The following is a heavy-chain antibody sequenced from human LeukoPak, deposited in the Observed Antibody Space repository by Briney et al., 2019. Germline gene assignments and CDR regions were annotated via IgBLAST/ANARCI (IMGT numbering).Heavy chain of an antibody. Sequence: GGSLRLSCAASGFTVSSNYMSWVRQAPGKGLEWVAVISYDGSNKYYADSVKGRFTISRDNSKNTLYLQMNSLRAEDTAVYYCAKEIAAAGDYWGQGTLVTVSS. CDR3: AKEIAAAGDY. V-gene: IGHV3-30*18. D-gene: IGHD6-13*01. CDR1: GFTVSSNY. CDR2: ISYDGSNK. J-gene: IGHJ4*02.